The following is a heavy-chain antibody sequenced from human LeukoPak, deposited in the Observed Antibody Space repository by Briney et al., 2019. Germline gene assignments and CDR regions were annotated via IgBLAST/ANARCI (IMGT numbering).Heavy chain of an antibody. Sequence: SETLSLTCTVSGDSISSYYWNWIRQPPGKGLEWLGEINHSGSTSYNPSLKSRVTISVDTSKNQFSLKLSSVTAADTAVYYCARLGSSPGYYYYYMDVWGKGTTVTVSS. CDR3: ARLGSSPGYYYYYMDV. V-gene: IGHV4-34*01. J-gene: IGHJ6*03. D-gene: IGHD3-10*01. CDR1: GDSISSYY. CDR2: INHSGST.